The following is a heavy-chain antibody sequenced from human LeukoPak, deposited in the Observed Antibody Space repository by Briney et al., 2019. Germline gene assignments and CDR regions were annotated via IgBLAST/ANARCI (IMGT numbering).Heavy chain of an antibody. Sequence: PGGSLRLSCAASGFTFSNAWMSWVRQAPGAGLEWVANIKQEGSEKYYVDSVKGRFSISRDNAKNSLYLQMTSLGAEDTALYYCVRDICGGSCYPYLDQYRYYMDVWGKGTTVTVSS. J-gene: IGHJ6*03. CDR1: GFTFSNAW. CDR2: IKQEGSEK. CDR3: VRDICGGSCYPYLDQYRYYMDV. D-gene: IGHD2-15*01. V-gene: IGHV3-7*03.